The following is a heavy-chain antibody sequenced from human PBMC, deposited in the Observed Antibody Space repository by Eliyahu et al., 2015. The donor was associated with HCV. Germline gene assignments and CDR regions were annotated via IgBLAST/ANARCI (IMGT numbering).Heavy chain of an antibody. J-gene: IGHJ4*02. CDR3: ARLEDSYGGIDY. Sequence: QLQLQESGPGLVKPSETLSLTXTVSGGSXSSXXYXWGWIRQPPGKGLEWIGSIYYSGSTYYNPSLKSRVTISVDTSKNQFSLKLSSVTAADTAVYYCARLEDSYGGIDYWGQGTLVTVSS. CDR1: GGSXSSXXYX. D-gene: IGHD5-18*01. CDR2: IYYSGST. V-gene: IGHV4-39*01.